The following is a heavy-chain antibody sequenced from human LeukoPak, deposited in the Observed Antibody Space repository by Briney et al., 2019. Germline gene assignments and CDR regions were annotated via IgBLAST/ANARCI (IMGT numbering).Heavy chain of an antibody. CDR1: GGLFKDHA. D-gene: IGHD3-3*01. CDR2: INGNSGRT. Sequence: GGSLRLSCVVSGGLFKDHAMHWVRQAPGKGLEWVSRINGNSGRTGYADSVKGRFTISRDNAKNSLYLQMNSLRHEDTAVYYCAKEIFTVALGYWGQGTLVAVSS. J-gene: IGHJ4*02. CDR3: AKEIFTVALGY. V-gene: IGHV3-9*01.